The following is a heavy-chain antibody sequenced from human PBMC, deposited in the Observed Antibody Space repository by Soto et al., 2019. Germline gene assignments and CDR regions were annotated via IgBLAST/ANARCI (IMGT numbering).Heavy chain of an antibody. CDR2: IYYSGST. J-gene: IGHJ3*02. CDR3: ASFYDSSGYSLDAFDI. V-gene: IGHV4-39*07. CDR1: GGSISSSGYY. D-gene: IGHD3-22*01. Sequence: SETLSLTCTVSGGSISSSGYYWGWIRQPPGKGLEWIGTIYYSGSTYYNPSLKSRVTISVDTSKNQFSLKLSSVTAADTAVYYCASFYDSSGYSLDAFDIWGQGTMVTVSS.